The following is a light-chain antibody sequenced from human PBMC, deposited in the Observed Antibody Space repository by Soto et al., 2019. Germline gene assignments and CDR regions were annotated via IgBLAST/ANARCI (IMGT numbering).Light chain of an antibody. CDR2: WAS. CDR1: QTLLYTSNNKSY. CDR3: QQYATTPRT. J-gene: IGKJ4*02. Sequence: DIVMTQSPDSLAVSLGERATINCKSSQTLLYTSNNKSYLAWYQQKAGQPPKLLFFWASSRESGVPDRFSASGTETDFTFTISSLQAEDVAVYFCQQYATTPRTFGRGTRVEIK. V-gene: IGKV4-1*01.